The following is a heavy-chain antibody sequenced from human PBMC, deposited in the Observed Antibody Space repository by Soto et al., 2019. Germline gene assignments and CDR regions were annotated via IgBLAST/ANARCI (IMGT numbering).Heavy chain of an antibody. CDR2: INPTSGHI. Sequence: QVQMVESGGGLVKPGGPLRLSCAASGFIFSHYYMGWIRQAPGKGLEWVSYINPTSGHINYADSVKGRFTISRDNARNSLYLHMTSLTAVDTARYYCASLPYSAYNRHFDYWGQWTLVTVSS. CDR1: GFIFSHYY. V-gene: IGHV3-11*06. D-gene: IGHD4-4*01. CDR3: ASLPYSAYNRHFDY. J-gene: IGHJ4*02.